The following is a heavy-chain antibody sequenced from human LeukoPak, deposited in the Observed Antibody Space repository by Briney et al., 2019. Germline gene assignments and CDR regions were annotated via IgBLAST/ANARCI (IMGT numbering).Heavy chain of an antibody. CDR3: AKRGVVIRVILVGFNKQAYYFDS. Sequence: GGSLRLSCAVSGITLSNYGMSWVRRAPGKGLEWVAGISDSGGSTTYADSVKGRFTISRDNPKNTLFLQMNSLRVEDTAVYFCAKRGVVIRVILVGFNKQAYYFDSWGQGALVTVSS. CDR1: GITLSNYG. J-gene: IGHJ4*02. V-gene: IGHV3-23*01. D-gene: IGHD3-22*01. CDR2: ISDSGGST.